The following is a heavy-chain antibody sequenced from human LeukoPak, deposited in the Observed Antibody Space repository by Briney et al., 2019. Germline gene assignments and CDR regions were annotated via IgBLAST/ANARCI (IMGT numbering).Heavy chain of an antibody. CDR2: ITRSSTST. CDR3: ARDNWNDAPGGFDP. V-gene: IGHV3-21*01. J-gene: IGHJ5*02. D-gene: IGHD1-20*01. Sequence: GGSLRLSCAASGFTFSSYSMNWVRQAPGKGLEWVSSITRSSTSTYYTDSVRGRFTISRDNAKNSLYLQMNSLGAEDTAVYYCARDNWNDAPGGFDPWGQGTLVTVSS. CDR1: GFTFSSYS.